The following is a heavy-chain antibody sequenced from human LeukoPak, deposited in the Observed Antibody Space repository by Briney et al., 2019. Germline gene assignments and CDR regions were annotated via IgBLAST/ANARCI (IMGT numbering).Heavy chain of an antibody. D-gene: IGHD6-13*01. CDR2: INPNSGGT. CDR3: ARAGTYSSSWSGENFDY. V-gene: IGHV1-2*02. Sequence: AASVKVSCKASGYTFTGYYMHWVRQAPGQGLEWMGWINPNSGGTNYAQKFQGRVTMTRDTSISTAYMELSRLRSDDTAVYYCARAGTYSSSWSGENFDYWGQGTLVTVSS. J-gene: IGHJ4*02. CDR1: GYTFTGYY.